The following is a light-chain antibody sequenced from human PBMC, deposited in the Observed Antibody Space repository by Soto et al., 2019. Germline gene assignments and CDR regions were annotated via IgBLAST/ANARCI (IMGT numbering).Light chain of an antibody. CDR3: SSYAGSSNV. Sequence: QSVLTQPRSVSGSPGQAVTISCTGTSSDIGAYNYVFWYQQYPGKSPKLIIYDVFKRPSGVPDRFSGSKSGNTASLTVSGLQAEDEADYYCSSYAGSSNVFGTGTKVTIL. CDR1: SSDIGAYNY. V-gene: IGLV2-11*01. CDR2: DVF. J-gene: IGLJ1*01.